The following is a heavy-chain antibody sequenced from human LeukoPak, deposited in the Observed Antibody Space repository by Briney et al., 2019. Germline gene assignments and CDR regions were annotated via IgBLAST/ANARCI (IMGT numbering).Heavy chain of an antibody. D-gene: IGHD1-20*01. CDR3: ARHLNWNDLADYYYYGMDV. CDR1: GGSISSYY. Sequence: SETLSLTCTVSGGSISSYYWSWIRQPPGKGLEWIGYIYYSGSTNYNPSLKSRVTISVDTSKNQFSLKLSSVTAADTAVYYCARHLNWNDLADYYYYGMDVWGQGTTVTVSS. J-gene: IGHJ6*02. V-gene: IGHV4-59*08. CDR2: IYYSGST.